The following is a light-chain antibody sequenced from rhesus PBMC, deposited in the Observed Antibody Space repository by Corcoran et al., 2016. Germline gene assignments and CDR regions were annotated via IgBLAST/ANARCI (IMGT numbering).Light chain of an antibody. J-gene: IGLJ1*01. CDR2: EVN. V-gene: IGLV2-32*01. CDR1: SSDIGGYNY. Sequence: QADLTQTRSVSGPPGQSVTISCTGTSSDIGGYNYVSWYQPHPGTAPKLMIYEVNKRPSGVTDRFSGSKSGNTASLTISGLQARDEADYYRCSYAGSYTYIFGAGTRLTVL. CDR3: CSYAGSYTYI.